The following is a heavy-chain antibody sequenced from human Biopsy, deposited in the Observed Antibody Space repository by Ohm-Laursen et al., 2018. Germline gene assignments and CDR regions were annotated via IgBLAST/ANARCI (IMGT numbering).Heavy chain of an antibody. CDR3: ARDDDTTGHYMILNH. Sequence: SLRLSCAASGFAFSYYGLHWVRQAPGKGLQWVAVMSSDGINKNYADSVKGRFFVSRDNSNNVLYLQMSSLRDEYSAVYYCARDDDTTGHYMILNHWGQGTLVTVSS. CDR1: GFAFSYYG. CDR2: MSSDGINK. V-gene: IGHV3-33*01. J-gene: IGHJ5*02. D-gene: IGHD3-9*01.